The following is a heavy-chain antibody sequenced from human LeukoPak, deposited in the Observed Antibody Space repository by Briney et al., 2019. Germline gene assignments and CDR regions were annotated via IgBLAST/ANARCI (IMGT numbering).Heavy chain of an antibody. CDR2: ISSSSSYI. Sequence: GGSLRLSCAASGFTFSSYSMNWVRQAPGKGLEWVSSISSSSSYIYYADSVKGRFTISRDNAKNSLCLQMNSLRAEDTAVYYCARGPYGDSAFDIWGQGTMVTVSS. V-gene: IGHV3-21*01. D-gene: IGHD4-17*01. CDR1: GFTFSSYS. CDR3: ARGPYGDSAFDI. J-gene: IGHJ3*02.